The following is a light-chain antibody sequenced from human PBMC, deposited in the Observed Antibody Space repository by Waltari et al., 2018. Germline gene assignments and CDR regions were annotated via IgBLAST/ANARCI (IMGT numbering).Light chain of an antibody. J-gene: IGLJ2*01. Sequence: QSALTQPRSVSGFPGQSVTISCTGTSSYVGGFNYVPWYQQHPGKAPKIMIYNVIKRPSGVPDRFSGSKSDNTASLTISGLQAEDEADYYCCSYAGSYTVLFGGGTKLTVL. CDR2: NVI. CDR3: CSYAGSYTVL. CDR1: SSYVGGFNY. V-gene: IGLV2-11*01.